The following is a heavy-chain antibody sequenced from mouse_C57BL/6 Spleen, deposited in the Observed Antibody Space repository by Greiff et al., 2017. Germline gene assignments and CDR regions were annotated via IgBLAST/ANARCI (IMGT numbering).Heavy chain of an antibody. V-gene: IGHV1-75*01. Sequence: QVQLQQSGPELVKPGASVKISCKASGYTFTDYYINWVKQRPGQGLEWIGWIFPGSGSTYYNEKFKGKATLTVDKSSSTSYMLLSSLTSEDSAVYFCARWIPITTVVATDYAMDYWGQGVSVTVSS. CDR2: IFPGSGST. CDR1: GYTFTDYY. CDR3: ARWIPITTVVATDYAMDY. J-gene: IGHJ4*01. D-gene: IGHD1-1*01.